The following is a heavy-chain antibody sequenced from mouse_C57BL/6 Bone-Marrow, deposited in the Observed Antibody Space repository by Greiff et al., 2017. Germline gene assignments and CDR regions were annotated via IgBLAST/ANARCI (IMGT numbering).Heavy chain of an antibody. CDR1: GFSLTSYG. Sequence: VQLQQSGPGLVQPSQSLSITCTVSGFSLTSYGVHWVRQSPGKGLEWLGVIWSGGSTDYNAAFISRLSISKDNSKSQVFVKMNSLQADDTAIYYCARIQTAQATVYYYAMDYWGQGTSVTVSS. V-gene: IGHV2-2*01. CDR3: ARIQTAQATVYYYAMDY. D-gene: IGHD3-2*02. J-gene: IGHJ4*01. CDR2: IWSGGST.